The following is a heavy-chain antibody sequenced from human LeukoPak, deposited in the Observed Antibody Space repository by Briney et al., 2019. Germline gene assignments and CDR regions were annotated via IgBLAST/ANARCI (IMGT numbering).Heavy chain of an antibody. J-gene: IGHJ4*02. CDR1: GFTFSRYG. V-gene: IGHV3-30*18. CDR2: VSFDSYNE. Sequence: GRSLRLSCAASGFTFSRYGMHWVRQAPGKGLEWVAVVSFDSYNEYYGDSVEGRFTISRDNSKNTLFLQFNSLRADDTAVYYCAKGRGTTVTAAANYWGQGTLVTVSS. CDR3: AKGRGTTVTAAANY. D-gene: IGHD4-17*01.